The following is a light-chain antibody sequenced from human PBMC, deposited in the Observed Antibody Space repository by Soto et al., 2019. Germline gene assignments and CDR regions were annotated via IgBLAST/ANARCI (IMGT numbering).Light chain of an antibody. CDR3: SSYAGSNKV. Sequence: QSVLPQPASASGSPGQSVTISCTGTSSDVGGYNYVSWFQQHPGKAPKLMIYEVNKRPSGVPDPFSGSKSGNTASLTVSGLQAEDEADYYCSSYAGSNKVFGTGTKVTVL. CDR2: EVN. V-gene: IGLV2-8*01. J-gene: IGLJ1*01. CDR1: SSDVGGYNY.